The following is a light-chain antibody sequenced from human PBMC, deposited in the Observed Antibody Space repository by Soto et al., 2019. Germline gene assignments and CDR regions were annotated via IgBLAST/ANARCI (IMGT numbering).Light chain of an antibody. CDR3: QQSHSTPRGT. J-gene: IGKJ1*01. CDR1: QSVSSN. V-gene: IGKV3-15*01. CDR2: GAS. Sequence: EIVLTQSPGTLSLSPGERATLSCRASQSVSSNLAWYQQKPGQAPRLLIYGASTRATGIPARFSGSGSGTEFTLTISSLQPEDFATYYCQQSHSTPRGTFGQGTKVDIK.